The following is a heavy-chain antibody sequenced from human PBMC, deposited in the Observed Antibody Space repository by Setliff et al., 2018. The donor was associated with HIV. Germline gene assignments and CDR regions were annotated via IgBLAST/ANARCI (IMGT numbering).Heavy chain of an antibody. CDR2: IRSKAYGGTT. J-gene: IGHJ4*02. CDR1: GFTFGDYA. D-gene: IGHD1-26*01. Sequence: QAGGSLRLSCTASGFTFGDYAMSWVRQAPGKGLEWVGFIRSKAYGGTTEYAASVEGRFTISRDDSKSIAYLQMNSLKTEDTAVYYCTSGVGHSDHDYWGQGTLVTVSS. CDR3: TSGVGHSDHDY. V-gene: IGHV3-49*04.